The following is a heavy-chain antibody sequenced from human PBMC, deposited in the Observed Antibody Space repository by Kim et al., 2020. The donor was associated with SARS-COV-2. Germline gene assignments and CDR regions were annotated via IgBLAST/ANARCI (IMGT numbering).Heavy chain of an antibody. D-gene: IGHD3-3*01. J-gene: IGHJ6*02. CDR3: ARDRDDFWSATYYYYGMDV. CDR2: ISYDGSNK. V-gene: IGHV3-30-3*01. Sequence: GGSLRLSCAASGFTFSSYAMHWVRQAPGKGLEWVAVISYDGSNKYYADSVKGRFTISRDNSKNTLYLQMNSLRAEDTAVYYCARDRDDFWSATYYYYGMDVWGQGTTVTVSS. CDR1: GFTFSSYA.